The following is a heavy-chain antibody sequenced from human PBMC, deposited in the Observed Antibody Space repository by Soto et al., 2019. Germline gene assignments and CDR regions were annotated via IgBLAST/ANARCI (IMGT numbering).Heavy chain of an antibody. Sequence: QVQLVESGGGVVQPGRSLRLSCAASGFTFSSYAMHWVRQAPGKGLEWVAVISYDGSNKYYADSVKGRFTISRDNSKNTLYLQMNSLRAEDTAVYYCARDRPYWYFDLWGRGTLVTVSS. CDR1: GFTFSSYA. CDR3: ARDRPYWYFDL. CDR2: ISYDGSNK. V-gene: IGHV3-30-3*01. J-gene: IGHJ2*01.